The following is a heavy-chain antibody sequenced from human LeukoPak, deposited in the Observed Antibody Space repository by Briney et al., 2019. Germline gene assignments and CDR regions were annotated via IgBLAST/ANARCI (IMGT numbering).Heavy chain of an antibody. CDR2: ISGSGGST. D-gene: IGHD5-12*01. CDR3: AKGSGYAGDPAIDY. Sequence: GGSLRLSCAASGFTFSSYAMSWVRQAPGKGLEWVSAISGSGGSTYYADSVKGRFTISRDNSKNTLYLQMNSLRAEDTAVYYCAKGSGYAGDPAIDYWGQGTLVTVSS. J-gene: IGHJ4*02. V-gene: IGHV3-23*01. CDR1: GFTFSSYA.